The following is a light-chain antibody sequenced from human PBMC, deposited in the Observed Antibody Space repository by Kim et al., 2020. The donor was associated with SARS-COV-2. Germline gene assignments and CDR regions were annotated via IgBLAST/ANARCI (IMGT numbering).Light chain of an antibody. Sequence: VAISRTGGSSNIGTGYDVHWYQQLPGTAPKLLIYGNSNRPSGVPDRFSGSKSGTSASLAITGLQAEDEADYYCQSYDSSLSGWVFGGGTQLTVL. J-gene: IGLJ3*02. CDR3: QSYDSSLSGWV. V-gene: IGLV1-40*01. CDR2: GNS. CDR1: SSNIGTGYD.